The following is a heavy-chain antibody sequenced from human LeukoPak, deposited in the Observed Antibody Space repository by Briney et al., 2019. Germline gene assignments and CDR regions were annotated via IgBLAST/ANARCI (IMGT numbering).Heavy chain of an antibody. CDR2: IYYSGST. V-gene: IGHV4-39*07. Sequence: PSETLSLTCTVSGGSISSSSYYWGWIRQPPGKGLEWIGSIYYSGSTYYNPSLKSRVTISVDMSKNQFSLKLSSVTAADTAVYYCARDCGRDITMVRGVMETDWFDPWGQGTLVTVSS. CDR1: GGSISSSSYY. J-gene: IGHJ5*02. D-gene: IGHD3-10*01. CDR3: ARDCGRDITMVRGVMETDWFDP.